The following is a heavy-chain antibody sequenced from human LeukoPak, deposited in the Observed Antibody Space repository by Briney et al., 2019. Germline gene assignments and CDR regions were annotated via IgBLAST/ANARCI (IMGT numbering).Heavy chain of an antibody. J-gene: IGHJ4*02. V-gene: IGHV4-59*01. CDR3: ARGPLGRWVTIDY. CDR2: IYYSGST. Sequence: PETLSLTCTVSGGSISSYYWSWIRQPPGKGLEWIGYIYYSGSTNYNPSLKSRVTISVDASKNQFSLKLSSVTAADTAVYYCARGPLGRWVTIDYWGQGALVTVSS. D-gene: IGHD4-23*01. CDR1: GGSISSYY.